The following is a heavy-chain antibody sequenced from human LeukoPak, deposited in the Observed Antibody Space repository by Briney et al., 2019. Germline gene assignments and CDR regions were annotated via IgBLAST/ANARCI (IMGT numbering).Heavy chain of an antibody. Sequence: GRSLRLSCAASGFTFSSYAMHWVRQAPGKGLEWVAVISYDGSNKYYADSVKGRFTISRDNPKNTLYLQMNSLRAEDTAVYYCARTTGGAAGTGWFDPWGQGTLVTVSS. CDR1: GFTFSSYA. D-gene: IGHD6-13*01. CDR3: ARTTGGAAGTGWFDP. CDR2: ISYDGSNK. J-gene: IGHJ5*02. V-gene: IGHV3-30*01.